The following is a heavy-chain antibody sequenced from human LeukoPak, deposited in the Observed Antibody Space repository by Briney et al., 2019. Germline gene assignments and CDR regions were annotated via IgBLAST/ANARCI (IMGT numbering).Heavy chain of an antibody. V-gene: IGHV3-21*05. Sequence: GGSLRLSCTASGFAFSYYSMNWVRQAPGKGLEWVSYVTGSSIDSRYGDSVRGRFTISRDNAKNSLFLQMTGLRADDTAVYYCTRDGTYTGFDFDYWGQGVLVTVSS. J-gene: IGHJ4*02. CDR2: VTGSSIDS. CDR3: TRDGTYTGFDFDY. CDR1: GFAFSYYS. D-gene: IGHD5-12*01.